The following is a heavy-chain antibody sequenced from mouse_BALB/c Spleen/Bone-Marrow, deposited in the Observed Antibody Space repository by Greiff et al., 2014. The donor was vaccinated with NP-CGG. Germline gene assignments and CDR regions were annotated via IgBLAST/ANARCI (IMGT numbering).Heavy chain of an antibody. CDR1: GYTFTSYW. CDR2: IFPGTGTT. CDR3: ARKEISTVIATAYYFDY. J-gene: IGHJ2*01. Sequence: VQLVESGAELVKPGASVKLSCKTSGYTFTSYWIQWVKQRPGQGLGWIGEIFPGTGTTYYNEKFKDKATLTIDTSPSTAYMQLSSLTSEDSAVYFCARKEISTVIATAYYFDYWGQGSTLTVSS. V-gene: IGHV1S132*01. D-gene: IGHD2-4*01.